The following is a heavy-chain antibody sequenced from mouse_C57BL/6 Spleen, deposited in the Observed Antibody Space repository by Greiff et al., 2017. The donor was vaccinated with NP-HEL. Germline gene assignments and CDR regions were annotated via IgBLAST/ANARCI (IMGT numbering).Heavy chain of an antibody. Sequence: EVQLQQSGPELVKPGASVKISCKASGYSFTGYYMHWVKQSSEKSLEWIGEINPSTGGTSYNQKFKGKATLTVDKSSSTAYMQLKSLTSEDSAVYYCAREGITTVVAKDYYAMDYWGQGTSVTVSS. CDR2: INPSTGGT. D-gene: IGHD1-1*01. CDR3: AREGITTVVAKDYYAMDY. CDR1: GYSFTGYY. V-gene: IGHV1-43*01. J-gene: IGHJ4*01.